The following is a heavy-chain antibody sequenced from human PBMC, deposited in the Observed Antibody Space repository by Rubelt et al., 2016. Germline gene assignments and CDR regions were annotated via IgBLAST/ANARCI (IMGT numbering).Heavy chain of an antibody. CDR3: ARQLYSGSYYIDY. Sequence: QLQLQESGPGLVRPSETLSLTCSVSGGSISSSNYYWGWVRRPPGKGPEWIGSIYYSGTTYYNPSLERRVTMSVDTSKNQFALKLSFVTAADTSLYYCARQLYSGSYYIDYWGQGTLVTVSS. J-gene: IGHJ4*02. V-gene: IGHV4-39*01. CDR1: GGSISSSNYY. CDR2: IYYSGTT. D-gene: IGHD1-26*01.